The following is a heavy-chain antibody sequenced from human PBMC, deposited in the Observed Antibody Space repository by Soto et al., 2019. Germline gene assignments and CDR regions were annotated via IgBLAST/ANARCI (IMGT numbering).Heavy chain of an antibody. D-gene: IGHD1-26*01. Sequence: QVQLVESGGGVVQPGGSLRLSCAASGFTFSTYGMHWVRQAPGKGLEWVAVIRSDGSDKYYADSVKGRFTISRDNSKRILYLQMNSLRAEDTAVYYCARGRWELLWGDYWGQGTLVTVSS. CDR3: ARGRWELLWGDY. J-gene: IGHJ4*02. CDR1: GFTFSTYG. V-gene: IGHV3-33*01. CDR2: IRSDGSDK.